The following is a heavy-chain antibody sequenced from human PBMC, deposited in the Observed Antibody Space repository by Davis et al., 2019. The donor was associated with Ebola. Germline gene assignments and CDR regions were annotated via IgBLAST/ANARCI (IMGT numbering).Heavy chain of an antibody. Sequence: LRLSCAVSGASISNDYSWSWIRQPPGKGLEWIGYIYHTSTTYYNPSVESRVTLSVDKSKNEFSLKLTSVTAADTAVYYCARGTPGQFVPIDSWGQGTLVTVSS. V-gene: IGHV4-30-2*01. CDR1: GASISNDYS. CDR2: IYHTSTT. D-gene: IGHD6-6*01. CDR3: ARGTPGQFVPIDS. J-gene: IGHJ5*01.